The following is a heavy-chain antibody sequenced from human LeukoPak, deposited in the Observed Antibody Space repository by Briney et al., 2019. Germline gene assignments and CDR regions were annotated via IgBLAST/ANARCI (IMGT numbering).Heavy chain of an antibody. CDR2: ISSSSSTI. CDR3: ARGYSSGWFDY. D-gene: IGHD6-19*01. V-gene: IGHV3-48*01. CDR1: GFTFSSYS. J-gene: IGHJ4*02. Sequence: GGSLRLSCAASGFTFSSYSMNWVRQAPGKGLEWVSYISSSSSTIYYADSVKGRFTISRDNAKNSLYLQMNSLRAEDTAVYYCARGYSSGWFDYWGQGTLVTVSS.